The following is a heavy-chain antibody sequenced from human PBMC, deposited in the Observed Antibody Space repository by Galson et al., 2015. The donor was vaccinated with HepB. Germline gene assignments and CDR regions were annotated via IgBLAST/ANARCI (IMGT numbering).Heavy chain of an antibody. Sequence: QSGAEVKKPGESLKISCKGSGYSFTSYWIGWVRQMPGKGLEWMGIIYPGDSDTRYSPSFQGQVTISADKSISTAYLQWSSLKASDTAMYYCARPARGEGIVVVPAVARLNQDAFDIWGQGTMVTVSS. CDR3: ARPARGEGIVVVPAVARLNQDAFDI. J-gene: IGHJ3*02. CDR2: IYPGDSDT. CDR1: GYSFTSYW. V-gene: IGHV5-51*03. D-gene: IGHD2-2*01.